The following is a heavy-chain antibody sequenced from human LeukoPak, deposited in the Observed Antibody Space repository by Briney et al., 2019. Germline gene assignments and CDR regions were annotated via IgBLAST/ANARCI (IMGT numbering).Heavy chain of an antibody. V-gene: IGHV3-48*02. J-gene: IGHJ4*02. CDR2: ISSSSRSI. CDR3: VLGSPFDY. D-gene: IGHD3-10*01. CDR1: GFTFSSYS. Sequence: GGPLRLSCAASGFTFSSYSMNWVRQAPGKGLEWVSYISSSSRSIYYADSVKGRFTTSRDNANNSLSLQMNSLRDEDTAVYYCVLGSPFDYWGQGTLVTVSS.